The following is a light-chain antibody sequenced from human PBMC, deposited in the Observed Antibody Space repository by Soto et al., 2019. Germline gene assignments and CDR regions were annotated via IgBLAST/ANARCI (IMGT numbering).Light chain of an antibody. Sequence: QSVLTQPASVSGSPGQSITISCTGTRSDVGGYNYVSWYQQHPGKAPKLMIYDVSNRPSGVSNRFSGSKSGNTASLTISGLQAEYEADYYCSSYTSSSTLVFGGGTKVTVL. CDR3: SSYTSSSTLV. V-gene: IGLV2-14*01. CDR2: DVS. J-gene: IGLJ2*01. CDR1: RSDVGGYNY.